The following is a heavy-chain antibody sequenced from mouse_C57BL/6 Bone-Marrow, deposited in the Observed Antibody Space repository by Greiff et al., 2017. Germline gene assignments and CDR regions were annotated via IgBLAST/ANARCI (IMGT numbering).Heavy chain of an antibody. CDR1: GFNITDDY. D-gene: IGHD1-1*02. Sequence: VQLQQSGAELVRPGASVKLSCTASGFNITDDYMHWVKQRPEQGLEWIGWIDPENGDTEYASKFQGKATITADTSYNTAYLQLSSLTAEDTAVYDCTMVFDYWGQGTTLTVSS. V-gene: IGHV14-4*01. CDR2: IDPENGDT. J-gene: IGHJ2*01. CDR3: TMVFDY.